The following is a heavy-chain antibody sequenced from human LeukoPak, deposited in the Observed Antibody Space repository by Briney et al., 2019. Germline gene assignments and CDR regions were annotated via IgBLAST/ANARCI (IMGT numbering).Heavy chain of an antibody. CDR1: EFTFSSYA. Sequence: GGSLRLSCAASEFTFSSYAMSWVRQAPGKGLEWVSAISGSGGSTYYADSVKGRFTISRDNSKNTLYLQMNSLRAEDTAVYYCAKDQHPDYYDSSGYPFHYWGQGTLVTVSS. CDR3: AKDQHPDYYDSSGYPFHY. J-gene: IGHJ4*02. V-gene: IGHV3-23*01. D-gene: IGHD3-22*01. CDR2: ISGSGGST.